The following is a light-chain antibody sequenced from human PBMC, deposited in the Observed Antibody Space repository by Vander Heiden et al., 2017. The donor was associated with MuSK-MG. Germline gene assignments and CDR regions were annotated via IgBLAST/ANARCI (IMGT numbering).Light chain of an antibody. V-gene: IGKV1-39*01. CDR2: AAS. CDR1: QSISSY. Sequence: DIQMTQSPSSLSASVGDRVTITCRASQSISSYLNWYQQKPGKAPKLLIYAASSLQSGVPSRFSGSGSGTDFTLTISSLQPEDVATYYCQQSYRTPFTFGRGTKVDIK. J-gene: IGKJ3*01. CDR3: QQSYRTPFT.